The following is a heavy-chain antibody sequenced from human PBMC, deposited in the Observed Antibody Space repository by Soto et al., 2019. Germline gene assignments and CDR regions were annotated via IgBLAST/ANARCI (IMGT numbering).Heavy chain of an antibody. CDR2: ISAYNGNT. J-gene: IGHJ4*02. CDR3: ARVGTASAGEDLDY. CDR1: GYTFTSYG. V-gene: IGHV1-18*04. D-gene: IGHD6-13*01. Sequence: ASVKVSCKASGYTFTSYGISWVRQAPGQGLEWMGWISAYNGNTNYAQRLQGRVTMTTDTSTRTAYVELWSMKSDDTAVYYCARVGTASAGEDLDYWGQGTLVTVSS.